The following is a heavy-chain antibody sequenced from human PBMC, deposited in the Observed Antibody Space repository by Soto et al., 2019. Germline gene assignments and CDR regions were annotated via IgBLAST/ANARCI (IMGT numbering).Heavy chain of an antibody. J-gene: IGHJ5*02. D-gene: IGHD2-2*01. V-gene: IGHV4-59*01. CDR3: ARAVVPAAMRDGDWFDP. CDR2: IYYSGST. CDR1: GGSISSYY. Sequence: SETLSLTCTVSGGSISSYYWSWIRQPPGKGLEWIGYIYYSGSTNYNPSLKSRVTISVDTSKNQFSLKLSSVTAADTAVYYCARAVVPAAMRDGDWFDPWGQGTLVTVS.